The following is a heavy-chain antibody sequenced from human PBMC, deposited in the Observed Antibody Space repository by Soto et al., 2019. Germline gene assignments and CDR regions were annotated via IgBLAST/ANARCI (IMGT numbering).Heavy chain of an antibody. D-gene: IGHD3-10*01. Sequence: GGSLRLSCAASGFTFSSYAMTWVRQAPGEGLEWVSSISGTGGTTYYADSVKGRFTIFRDNSKNTLYLQMNSLRAEDTAVYYCAKLKESYSDFWGQGTLVTVSS. CDR1: GFTFSSYA. V-gene: IGHV3-23*01. CDR3: AKLKESYSDF. CDR2: ISGTGGTT. J-gene: IGHJ4*02.